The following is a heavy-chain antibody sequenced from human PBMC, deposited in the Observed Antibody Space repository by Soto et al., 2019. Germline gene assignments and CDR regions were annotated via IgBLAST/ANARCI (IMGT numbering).Heavy chain of an antibody. V-gene: IGHV3-23*01. CDR2: ISGSGGST. J-gene: IGHJ5*02. D-gene: IGHD1-1*01. CDR1: VFTFSSYA. Sequence: HPGGSLRLSCSASVFTFSSYAMSWVRQAPGKGLEWVSAISGSGGSTYYADSVKGRFTISRDNSKNTLYLQMNSLRAEDTAVYYCAKGQVWTPYDWFDPWGQGTLVTVSS. CDR3: AKGQVWTPYDWFDP.